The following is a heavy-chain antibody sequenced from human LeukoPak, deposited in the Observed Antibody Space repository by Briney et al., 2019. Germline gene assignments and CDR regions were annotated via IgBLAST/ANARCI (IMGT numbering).Heavy chain of an antibody. Sequence: GGSLRLSCTASGFTFRHYGLYWVRHAPGQGREWVSLISWDGGSTNNADSVKARFTIPRDNSKDSLYLQMHSLRLEDSAYYFCIKEKRATKDMGAFDHWRGRTRHTVSS. CDR1: GFTFRHYG. V-gene: IGHV3-43*02. D-gene: IGHD5-24*01. CDR3: IKEKRATKDMGAFDH. J-gene: IGHJ4*02. CDR2: ISWDGGST.